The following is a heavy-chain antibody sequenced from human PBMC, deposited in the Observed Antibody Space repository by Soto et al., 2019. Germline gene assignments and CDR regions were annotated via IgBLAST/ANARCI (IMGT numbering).Heavy chain of an antibody. CDR2: ISSGRDTI. J-gene: IGHJ4*02. CDR3: TRVSRTWEDDY. D-gene: IGHD1-26*01. V-gene: IGHV3-48*02. Sequence: EVQLVESGGGLAQPGGSLRLSCAAYGFTFSDYGVTWVRQAPGKGLEWISYISSGRDTIYYADSVKGRFTISRDDAKETLFLQMNSLRDEDTAAYYCTRVSRTWEDDYWGRGTLVTVSS. CDR1: GFTFSDYG.